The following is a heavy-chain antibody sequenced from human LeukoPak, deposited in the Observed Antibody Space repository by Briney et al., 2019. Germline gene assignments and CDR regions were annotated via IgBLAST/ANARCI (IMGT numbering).Heavy chain of an antibody. CDR1: GFTFDYYT. CDR3: ASCSSTNCY. V-gene: IGHV3-69-1*01. CDR2: YTTSNSV. Sequence: GGSLRLSCAAYGFTFDYYTMNWVRLTPGKVLEWVSSYTTSNSVFYADVVKGRFTISRDNAKNSLYPQMNSLRAEDTAVYYCASCSSTNCYWGQGTLVTVSS. D-gene: IGHD2-2*01. J-gene: IGHJ4*02.